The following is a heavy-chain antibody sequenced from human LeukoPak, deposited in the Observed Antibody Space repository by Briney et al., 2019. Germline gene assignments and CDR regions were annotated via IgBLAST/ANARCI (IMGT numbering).Heavy chain of an antibody. V-gene: IGHV4-39*01. CDR3: ARHFGPLLPYYFDY. Sequence: GSLRLSCAASGFTFSSYAMSWIRQPPGKGLEWIGSIYYSGSTYYNPSLKSRVTISVDTSKNQFSLKLSSVTAADTAVYYCARHFGPLLPYYFDYWGQGTLVTVSS. D-gene: IGHD2-15*01. CDR2: IYYSGST. CDR1: GFTFSSYA. J-gene: IGHJ4*02.